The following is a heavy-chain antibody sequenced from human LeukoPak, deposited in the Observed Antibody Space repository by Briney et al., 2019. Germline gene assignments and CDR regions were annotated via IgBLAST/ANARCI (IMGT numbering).Heavy chain of an antibody. Sequence: PSGTLSLTCTVSGGSFSTYYWSWIRQPPGKGLEWIGYIYYSGSTNYNPSLKSRVTISVDTSKNQFSLKLSSVTAADTAVYYCARKGPGYSFYYFDYWGQGTLVTVSS. V-gene: IGHV4-59*01. CDR1: GGSFSTYY. CDR3: ARKGPGYSFYYFDY. CDR2: IYYSGST. J-gene: IGHJ4*02. D-gene: IGHD3-9*01.